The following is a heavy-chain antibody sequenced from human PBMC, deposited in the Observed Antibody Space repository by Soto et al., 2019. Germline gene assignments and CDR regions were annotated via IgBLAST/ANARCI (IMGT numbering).Heavy chain of an antibody. CDR1: GYSFTNYW. Sequence: HGESLKISCKGSGYSFTNYWIGWVRQMPGKGLEWMGIIYPGDSDTRYSPSFQGQVTISADKSINTAYLQWSSLKASDTAMYYCARDGLSSSSSFDYWGQGTLVTVSS. CDR2: IYPGDSDT. V-gene: IGHV5-51*01. D-gene: IGHD6-6*01. J-gene: IGHJ4*02. CDR3: ARDGLSSSSSFDY.